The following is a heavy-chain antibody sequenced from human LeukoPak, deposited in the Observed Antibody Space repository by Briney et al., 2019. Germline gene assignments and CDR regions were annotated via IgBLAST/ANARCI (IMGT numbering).Heavy chain of an antibody. J-gene: IGHJ5*02. Sequence: GGSLRLPCAASGFTFSDYYMSWIRQAPGKGLEWVANLKEDGSENYYVDSVKGRFTISRDNVKNSLYLQMNSLRAEDTAVYYCARSGGGLWFDPWGQGTLVTVSS. CDR1: GFTFSDYY. V-gene: IGHV3-7*01. CDR2: LKEDGSEN. CDR3: ARSGGGLWFDP. D-gene: IGHD3-10*01.